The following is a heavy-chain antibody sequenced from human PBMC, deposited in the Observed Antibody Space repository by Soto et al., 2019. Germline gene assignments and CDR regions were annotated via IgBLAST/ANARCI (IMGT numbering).Heavy chain of an antibody. CDR3: ARGEGYYDSSGYYGGFDAFDI. Sequence: SETLSLTCTVSGGSISSGYYYWSWIRQPPGKGLEWIGYIYYSGSTYYNPSLKSRVTVSVDTSKNQFSLKLSSVTAADTAVYYCARGEGYYDSSGYYGGFDAFDIWGQGTMVTV. D-gene: IGHD3-22*01. CDR2: IYYSGST. J-gene: IGHJ3*02. CDR1: GGSISSGYYY. V-gene: IGHV4-30-4*01.